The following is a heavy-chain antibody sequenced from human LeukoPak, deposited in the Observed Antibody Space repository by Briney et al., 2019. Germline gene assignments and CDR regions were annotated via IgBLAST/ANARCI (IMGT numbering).Heavy chain of an antibody. CDR1: GSTFRNFG. Sequence: GRSLRLSCAASGSTFRNFGMHWVRQAPGKGLEWVAVISYDGRDKYYADSVKGRFTMSRDNSKNTLYLQMDSLRAEDTAMYYCGRDPNGDYVGAFEFWGQGTLVTVSS. J-gene: IGHJ3*01. CDR2: ISYDGRDK. V-gene: IGHV3-30*03. D-gene: IGHD4-17*01. CDR3: GRDPNGDYVGAFEF.